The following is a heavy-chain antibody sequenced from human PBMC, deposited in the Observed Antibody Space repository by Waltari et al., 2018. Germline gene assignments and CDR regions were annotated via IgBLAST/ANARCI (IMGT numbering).Heavy chain of an antibody. CDR1: GFTFSSSW. CDR3: ARSIFWPGILGL. J-gene: IGHJ4*02. Sequence: EVQLVESGGGLVQPGGSLRLSCAASGFTFSSSWLSWVRQAPGKGLEWVANKKSHGSEKYLADSVKVRFTISRDDAKNSLYLQMNSLRVEDTAVYSCARSIFWPGILGLWGQGTLVTVSS. V-gene: IGHV3-7*01. D-gene: IGHD3-3*01. CDR2: KKSHGSEK.